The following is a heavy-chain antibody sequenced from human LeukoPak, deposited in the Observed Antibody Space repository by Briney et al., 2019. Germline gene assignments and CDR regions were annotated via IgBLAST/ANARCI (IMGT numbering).Heavy chain of an antibody. D-gene: IGHD2-2*01. CDR1: GFTVSSNY. CDR2: IYSGGST. V-gene: IGHV3-66*02. J-gene: IGHJ6*03. Sequence: GGSLRLSCAASGFTVSSNYMSWVRQAPGKGLEWVSVIYSGGSTYYADSVKGRFTVSRDNSKNTLYLQMNSLRAEDTAVYYCARADCSSTSCSHKGVYYYYYMDVWGKGTTVTVSS. CDR3: ARADCSSTSCSHKGVYYYYYMDV.